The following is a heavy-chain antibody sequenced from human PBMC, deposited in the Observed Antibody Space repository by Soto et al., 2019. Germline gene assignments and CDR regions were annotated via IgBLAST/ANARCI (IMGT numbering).Heavy chain of an antibody. V-gene: IGHV3-48*02. Sequence: EVQLVESGGGLVQPGGSLRLSCAASGFTFSTYSMNWVRQAPGKGLEWVSYISSSSSSIYYADSVEGRFTISRDNAKNSLYLQMNSLRDEDTAVYDCARALLDLAENHYDSLPGYHSPLYSYGMDFWGQGTTVTVSS. D-gene: IGHD3-9*01. CDR1: GFTFSTYS. J-gene: IGHJ6*02. CDR2: ISSSSSSI. CDR3: ARALLDLAENHYDSLPGYHSPLYSYGMDF.